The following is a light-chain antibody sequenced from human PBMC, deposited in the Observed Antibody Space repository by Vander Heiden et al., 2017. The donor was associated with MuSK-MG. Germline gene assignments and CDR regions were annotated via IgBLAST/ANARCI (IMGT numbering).Light chain of an antibody. CDR2: RNN. J-gene: IGLJ2*01. CDR1: SSNIGTNY. V-gene: IGLV1-47*01. Sequence: QSILTQPPSASGTPGQRVTISCSGSSSNIGTNYVYWYQQLTGTAPQLLIYRNNQRPSRVPDRFSGSESGNSASLAISGLRSEDEADYYCAAWDDSLSGPVFGGGTKLTVL. CDR3: AAWDDSLSGPV.